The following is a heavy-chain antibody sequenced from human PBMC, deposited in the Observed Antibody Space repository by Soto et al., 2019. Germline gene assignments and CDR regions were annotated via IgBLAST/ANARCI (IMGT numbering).Heavy chain of an antibody. D-gene: IGHD2-8*01. CDR1: GFTFSSYA. V-gene: IGHV3-23*01. CDR3: AKSPPPNRDIVLMVYAIPFDY. J-gene: IGHJ4*02. Sequence: PGGSLRLSCAASGFTFSSYAMSWVRQAPGKGLEWVSAISGSGGSTYYADSVKGRFTISRDNSKNTLYLQMNSLRAEDTAVYYCAKSPPPNRDIVLMVYAIPFDYWGQGTLVTVSS. CDR2: ISGSGGST.